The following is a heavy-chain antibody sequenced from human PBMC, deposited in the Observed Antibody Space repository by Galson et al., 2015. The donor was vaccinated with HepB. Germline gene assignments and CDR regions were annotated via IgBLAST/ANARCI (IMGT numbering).Heavy chain of an antibody. D-gene: IGHD3-10*01. Sequence: SVKVSCKASGYPFTSYGIIWVRQAPGQGLEWMGWISAYSGNTHYARKLQDRVTMTRDTSTDTAYMELRSLTSDDTAVYYCARGEGFGAGNWGQGSLVIVSS. CDR2: ISAYSGNT. CDR1: GYPFTSYG. J-gene: IGHJ1*01. V-gene: IGHV1-18*04. CDR3: ARGEGFGAGN.